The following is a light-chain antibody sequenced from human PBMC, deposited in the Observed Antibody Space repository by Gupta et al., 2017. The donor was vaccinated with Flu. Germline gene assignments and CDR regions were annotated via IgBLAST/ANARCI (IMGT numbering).Light chain of an antibody. V-gene: IGKV4-1*01. Sequence: IVMTQSPASLAVSLGERATINCKSSQSVLFGSNAKNYLAWYQQKPGQPPKLVIYWASARESGVPDRFSGSGSGTDFTLTISSLQAEDVAVYYCQQYYSSPFTFGPGTKVDIK. CDR1: QSVLFGSNAKNY. CDR3: QQYYSSPFT. J-gene: IGKJ3*01. CDR2: WAS.